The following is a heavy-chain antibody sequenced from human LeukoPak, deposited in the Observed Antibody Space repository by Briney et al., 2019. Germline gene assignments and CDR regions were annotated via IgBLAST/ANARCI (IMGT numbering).Heavy chain of an antibody. CDR3: AKSDNGGKTGLVSPFEI. J-gene: IGHJ3*02. V-gene: IGHV3-30*04. CDR2: ISYDGSNK. Sequence: GGSLRLSCAAPGFTFSTYTMHWVRQTPGKGLGWVAAIISYDGSNKYYAESVKGRFTVSRDNSKNTLYLRMNGLRPEDTAVFYCAKSDNGGKTGLVSPFEIWGQGTRVSVSS. D-gene: IGHD4-23*01. CDR1: GFTFSTYT.